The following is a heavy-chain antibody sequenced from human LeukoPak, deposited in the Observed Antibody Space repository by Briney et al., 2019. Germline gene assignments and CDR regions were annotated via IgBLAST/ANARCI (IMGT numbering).Heavy chain of an antibody. CDR3: ARGDYYGSPKVVAA. J-gene: IGHJ5*02. D-gene: IGHD3-10*01. V-gene: IGHV1-69*01. CDR2: IIPIFGTA. CDR1: GGTFSSYA. Sequence: GSSVKVSCKASGGTFSSYAISWVRQAPGQGLEWMGGIIPIFGTANYAQKFQGRVTITADESTSTAYMELSSLRSDDTAVFYCARGDYYGSPKVVAAWGQGTLVTVSS.